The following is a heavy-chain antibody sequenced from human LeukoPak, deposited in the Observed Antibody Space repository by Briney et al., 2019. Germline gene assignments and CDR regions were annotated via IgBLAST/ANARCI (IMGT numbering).Heavy chain of an antibody. CDR3: ARARHHNIYWYFDV. V-gene: IGHV6-1*01. J-gene: IGHJ2*01. CDR2: TYYSSKWNN. Sequence: PSQTLSLTCAISGDSVSSNSATWNWIRQSPSRGLEWLGRTYYSSKWNNDYAVSVKSRITINPDTSKNQFSLHLNSVTPEDTAVYYCARARHHNIYWYFDVWGRGTLVTVSS. CDR1: GDSVSSNSAT. D-gene: IGHD1-14*01.